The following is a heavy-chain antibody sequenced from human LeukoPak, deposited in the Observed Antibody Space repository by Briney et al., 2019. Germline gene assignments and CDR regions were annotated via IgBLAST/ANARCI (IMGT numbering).Heavy chain of an antibody. V-gene: IGHV3-23*01. Sequence: QSGGSLRLSCAASGFTFSSYAMSWVRQAPGKGLEWVSTISGSGCSKYYADSVKGRFTISRDNSKNTLYLQMNSLRAEDTAVYYCAKDHYYDYGGYYYFDYWGQGTLVTVSS. J-gene: IGHJ4*02. CDR2: ISGSGCSK. CDR1: GFTFSSYA. D-gene: IGHD3-22*01. CDR3: AKDHYYDYGGYYYFDY.